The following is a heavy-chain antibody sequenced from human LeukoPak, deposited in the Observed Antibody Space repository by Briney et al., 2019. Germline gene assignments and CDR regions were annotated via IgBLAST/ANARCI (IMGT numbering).Heavy chain of an antibody. V-gene: IGHV1-8*03. D-gene: IGHD2-15*01. J-gene: IGHJ5*02. Sequence: GASVKVSCKASGYTFTSYAMNWVRQAPGQGLEWMGWINPNSGDTGHAQKFQGRVTITRNTSISTAYMELSSLTSEDTAVYYCARMDHHGGRDNWFDPWGQGTLVTVSS. CDR1: GYTFTSYA. CDR3: ARMDHHGGRDNWFDP. CDR2: INPNSGDT.